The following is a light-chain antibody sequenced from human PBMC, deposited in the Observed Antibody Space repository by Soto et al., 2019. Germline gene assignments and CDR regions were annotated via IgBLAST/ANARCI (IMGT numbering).Light chain of an antibody. CDR3: KQYNSYPLT. Sequence: DIQMTQSPSTLSASVGDRVIITCRASQSISSWLAWYQQKAGKAPKLLIYKASSLDSGGPSRFSGSGSGTEFTLTISSLQPDDFASYYCKQYNSYPLTFGGGTKVEIK. J-gene: IGKJ4*01. V-gene: IGKV1-5*03. CDR2: KAS. CDR1: QSISSW.